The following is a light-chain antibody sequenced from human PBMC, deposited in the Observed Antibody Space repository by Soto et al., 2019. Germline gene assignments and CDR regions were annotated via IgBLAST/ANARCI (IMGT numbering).Light chain of an antibody. CDR1: QSVSSRY. CDR3: QQYHNWPIT. Sequence: DIVLTRSPTTLSLSPRRRRTLSCTASQSVSSRYLAWYQQRPGQSPRLLLYYASTRATGVPARFSGSGSGTEFTLAISSLQHEDFATYYCQQYHNWPITFGQGTRLEIK. V-gene: IGKV3D-7*01. J-gene: IGKJ5*01. CDR2: YAS.